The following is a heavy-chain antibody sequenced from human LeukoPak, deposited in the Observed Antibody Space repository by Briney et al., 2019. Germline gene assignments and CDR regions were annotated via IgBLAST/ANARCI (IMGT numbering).Heavy chain of an antibody. CDR2: ITSSASTI. CDR3: ARKVLGGSRYFDY. J-gene: IGHJ4*02. D-gene: IGHD2-15*01. V-gene: IGHV3-48*03. CDR1: GFTFSSFE. Sequence: GGSLRLSCAASGFTFSSFEMNWVRQAPGKGLEWVSYITSSASTIYYAESVKGRFTISRDNAKNSLFLQMNSLRAEDTAVYYCARKVLGGSRYFDYWGQGALVTVSS.